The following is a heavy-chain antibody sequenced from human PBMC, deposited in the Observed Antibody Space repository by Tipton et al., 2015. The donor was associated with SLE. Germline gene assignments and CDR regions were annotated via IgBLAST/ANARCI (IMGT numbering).Heavy chain of an antibody. J-gene: IGHJ3*02. CDR2: IYTSGST. CDR3: ARVGYGDYQSAFDI. D-gene: IGHD4-17*01. CDR1: GGSITSYY. V-gene: IGHV4-4*07. Sequence: TLSLTCTVSGGSITSYYWSWIRQPAGKRLEWIGRIYTSGSTNYNPSLKSRVTMSVDTSKNQFSLELSSVTAADTAVDYCARVGYGDYQSAFDIWGQGTMVTVSS.